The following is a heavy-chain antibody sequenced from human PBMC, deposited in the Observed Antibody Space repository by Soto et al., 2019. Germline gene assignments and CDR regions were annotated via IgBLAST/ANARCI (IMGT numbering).Heavy chain of an antibody. V-gene: IGHV3-74*01. CDR3: ARPVAVAGFFDY. CDR2: INSDGSST. J-gene: IGHJ4*02. D-gene: IGHD6-19*01. Sequence: PGGSLRLSCAASGFTFSSYWMHWVRQAPGKGLVWVSRINSDGSSTSYADSVKGRFTISRDNAKNSLYLQMNSLRAEDTAVYYCARPVAVAGFFDYWGQGTLVTVSS. CDR1: GFTFSSYW.